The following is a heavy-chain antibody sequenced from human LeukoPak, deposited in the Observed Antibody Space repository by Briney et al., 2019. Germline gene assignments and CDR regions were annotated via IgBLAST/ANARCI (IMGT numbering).Heavy chain of an antibody. J-gene: IGHJ4*02. CDR1: GGTFSSYA. D-gene: IGHD2-2*01. Sequence: AASVKVSCKASGGTFSSYAISWVRQAPGQGLEWMGGIIPIFGTANYAQKFQGRVTITADESTSTAYMELSSLRSEDTAVYYCARGGSDLVREISWGQGTLVTVSS. V-gene: IGHV1-69*13. CDR2: IIPIFGTA. CDR3: ARGGSDLVREIS.